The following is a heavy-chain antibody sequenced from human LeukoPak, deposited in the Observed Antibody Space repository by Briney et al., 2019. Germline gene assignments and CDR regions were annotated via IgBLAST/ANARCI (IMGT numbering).Heavy chain of an antibody. J-gene: IGHJ4*02. CDR1: GFTFSSYA. CDR3: AALYGDFDY. Sequence: GGSLRLSCAASGFTFSSYAMSWVRQAPGKGLEWVSGISGSGDNTYYADSVKGRFTISRDNSKNTLYLQMNSLRAEDTAVYYCAALYGDFDYWGQGTLVTVSS. D-gene: IGHD3-16*01. CDR2: ISGSGDNT. V-gene: IGHV3-23*01.